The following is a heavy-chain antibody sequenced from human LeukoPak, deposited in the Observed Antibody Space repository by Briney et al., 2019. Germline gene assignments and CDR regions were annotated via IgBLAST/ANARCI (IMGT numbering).Heavy chain of an antibody. CDR3: ARELGYCGHTRCHKPLDF. J-gene: IGHJ4*02. CDR1: GFTFSDYW. V-gene: IGHV3-74*01. CDR2: INGDGSSA. D-gene: IGHD2-2*01. Sequence: GGSLRLSCVASGFTFSDYWMDWVRQVPGKGLVWVSRINGDGSSAGYADSVKGRFTISRDNAKNTMYLQMNSLRGEDTAVYYCARELGYCGHTRCHKPLDFWGQGTLATVSS.